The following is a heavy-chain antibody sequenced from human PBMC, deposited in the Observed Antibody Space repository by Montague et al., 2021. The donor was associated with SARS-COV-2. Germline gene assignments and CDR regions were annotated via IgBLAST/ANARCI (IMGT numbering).Heavy chain of an antibody. CDR2: FYYSGNT. D-gene: IGHD5-12*01. CDR3: ARDLWVWLSVEGSFDY. J-gene: IGHJ4*02. Sequence: SETLSLTCSVSGASVSSRDYYWAWIRQPPGKGLEWIGSFYYSGNTYYNPSLKSRVTISVDTSKNQFSLKLSSVTAADTAVYYCARDLWVWLSVEGSFDYWGQGTLVTGSS. CDR1: GASVSSRDYY. V-gene: IGHV4-39*07.